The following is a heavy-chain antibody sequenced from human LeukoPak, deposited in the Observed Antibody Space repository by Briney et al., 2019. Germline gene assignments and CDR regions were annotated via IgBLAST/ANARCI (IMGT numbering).Heavy chain of an antibody. CDR3: ASDARFPGSYPYYFDY. J-gene: IGHJ4*02. CDR1: GFTFSSYA. D-gene: IGHD3-10*01. CDR2: ISGSGGST. Sequence: PGGSLRLSCAASGFTFSSYAMSWVRQAPGKGLEWVSGISGSGGSTYYADSVKGRFTISRDNSKNTLYLQMNSLRAEDTAVYYCASDARFPGSYPYYFDYWGQGTLVTVSS. V-gene: IGHV3-23*01.